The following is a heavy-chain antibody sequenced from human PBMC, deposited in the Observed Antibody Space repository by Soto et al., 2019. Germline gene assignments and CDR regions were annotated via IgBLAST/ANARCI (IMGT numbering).Heavy chain of an antibody. CDR3: ARDKSYYYDSSGPSGWFDP. CDR1: GFTFSSYG. V-gene: IGHV3-33*01. D-gene: IGHD3-22*01. Sequence: GGSLRLSCAASGFTFSSYGMHWVRQAPGKGLEWVAVIWYDGSNKYYADSVKGRFTISRDNSKNTLYLQMNSLRAEDTAVYYCARDKSYYYDSSGPSGWFDPWGQGTLVTVSS. J-gene: IGHJ5*02. CDR2: IWYDGSNK.